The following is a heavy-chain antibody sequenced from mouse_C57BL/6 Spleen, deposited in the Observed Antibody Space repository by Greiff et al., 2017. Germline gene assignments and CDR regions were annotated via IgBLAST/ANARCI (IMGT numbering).Heavy chain of an antibody. D-gene: IGHD1-1*01. Sequence: EVQRVESGGDLVKPGGSLKLSCAASGFTFSSYGMSWVRQTPDKRLEWVATISSGGSYTYYPDSVKGRFTISRDNAKNTLYLQMSSLKSEDTAMYYCARHYYGSSLGAMDYWGQGTSVTVSS. CDR2: ISSGGSYT. CDR3: ARHYYGSSLGAMDY. V-gene: IGHV5-6*01. J-gene: IGHJ4*01. CDR1: GFTFSSYG.